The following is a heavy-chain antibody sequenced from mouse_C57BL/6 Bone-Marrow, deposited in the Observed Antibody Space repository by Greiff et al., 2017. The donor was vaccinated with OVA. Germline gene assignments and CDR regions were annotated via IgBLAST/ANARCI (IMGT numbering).Heavy chain of an antibody. CDR3: ARRMEAYYGDYYAMDY. CDR1: GFTFSDYY. J-gene: IGHJ4*01. Sequence: EVKLQESGGGLVQPGGSLKLSCAASGFTFSDYYMYWVRQTPEQRLEWVAYISNGGGSTYYPDTVKGRFTISRDNAKNTLYLQMSRLKSEDPAMYYCARRMEAYYGDYYAMDYWGQGTSVTVSS. D-gene: IGHD1-1*01. CDR2: ISNGGGST. V-gene: IGHV5-12*01.